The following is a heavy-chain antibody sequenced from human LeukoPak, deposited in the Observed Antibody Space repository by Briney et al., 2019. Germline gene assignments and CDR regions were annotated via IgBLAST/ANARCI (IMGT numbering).Heavy chain of an antibody. CDR2: INPSGGST. Sequence: GASVKVSCKASGYTFTSYYMHWVRQAPGQGLEWMGIINPSGGSTSYAQKFQGRVTMTRDTSTSTVYTELSSLRSEDTAVYYCATLPTRYCSGGSCQNWFDPWGQGTLVTVSS. V-gene: IGHV1-46*01. CDR1: GYTFTSYY. CDR3: ATLPTRYCSGGSCQNWFDP. J-gene: IGHJ5*02. D-gene: IGHD2-15*01.